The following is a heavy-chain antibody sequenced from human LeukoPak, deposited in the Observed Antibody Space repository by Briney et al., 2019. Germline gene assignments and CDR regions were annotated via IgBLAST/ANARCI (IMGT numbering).Heavy chain of an antibody. CDR2: INPNSGGT. CDR3: ARLNYYGSGSYYNGPFDP. D-gene: IGHD3-10*01. J-gene: IGHJ5*02. Sequence: ASVKVSCKASGYTFTGYYMHWVRQAPGQGLEWMGWINPNSGGTNYAQKFQGRVTMTRDTSISTAYMELSRLRSDDTAVYYCARLNYYGSGSYYNGPFDPWGQGTLVTVSS. V-gene: IGHV1-2*02. CDR1: GYTFTGYY.